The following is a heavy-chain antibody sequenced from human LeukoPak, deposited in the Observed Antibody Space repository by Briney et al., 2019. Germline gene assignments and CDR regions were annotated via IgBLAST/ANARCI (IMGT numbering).Heavy chain of an antibody. J-gene: IGHJ4*02. Sequence: KTSETLSFTCTVSGGSISSYYWSWIRLPPGKGLEWIGYIYYTGATYYNPSLKSRVTISLDTSKNQFSLKLSSVTAADAAIYYCARAGYSYGTGYYFDYWGQGALVTVSS. CDR2: IYYTGAT. CDR1: GGSISSYY. D-gene: IGHD5-18*01. V-gene: IGHV4-59*01. CDR3: ARAGYSYGTGYYFDY.